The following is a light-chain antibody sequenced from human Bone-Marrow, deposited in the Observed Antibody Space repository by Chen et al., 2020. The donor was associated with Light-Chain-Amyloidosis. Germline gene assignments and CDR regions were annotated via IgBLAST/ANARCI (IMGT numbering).Light chain of an antibody. CDR1: QTISSNY. Sequence: EIVLTQSPGTLSLSPGVGANLSCRPSQTISSNYLTWYQPRFGQAPRLLIYGSSSRATGIPDRFTGSGSVTDFTLTINKLEPEDCAMYYCQQYGTSPLTFGGGTKVEIK. J-gene: IGKJ4*01. V-gene: IGKV3-20*01. CDR2: GSS. CDR3: QQYGTSPLT.